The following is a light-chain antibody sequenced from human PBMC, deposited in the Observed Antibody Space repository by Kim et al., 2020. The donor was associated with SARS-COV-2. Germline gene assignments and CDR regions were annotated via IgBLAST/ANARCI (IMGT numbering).Light chain of an antibody. CDR1: SSNIGRNF. Sequence: GVIISCSGSSSNIGRNFVHWYQQFPQTAPKLLIFRNDERPSGVSDRFSGSKSGTSASLAIGGLRSEDEATYYCATWDDTVNVRVLFGGGTKVTVL. V-gene: IGLV1-47*01. J-gene: IGLJ2*01. CDR3: ATWDDTVNVRVL. CDR2: RND.